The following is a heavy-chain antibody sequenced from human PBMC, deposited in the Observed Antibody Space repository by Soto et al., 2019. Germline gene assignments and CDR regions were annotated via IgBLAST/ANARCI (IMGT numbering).Heavy chain of an antibody. J-gene: IGHJ4*02. CDR2: INSDGSST. CDR1: GFTFSSYW. Sequence: GGSLRLSCAASGFTFSSYWMHWVRQAPGKGLVWVSRINSDGSSTSYADSVKGRFTISRDNAKNTLYLQMNSQRAEDTAVYYCARVTPKLKSDYDFWSGYYTGYFDYWGQGTLVPVSS. D-gene: IGHD3-3*01. V-gene: IGHV3-74*01. CDR3: ARVTPKLKSDYDFWSGYYTGYFDY.